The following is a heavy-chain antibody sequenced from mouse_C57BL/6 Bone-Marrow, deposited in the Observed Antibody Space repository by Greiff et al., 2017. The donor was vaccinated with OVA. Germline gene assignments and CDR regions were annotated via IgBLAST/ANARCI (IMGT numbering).Heavy chain of an antibody. CDR3: AKTGDGYYPFDY. CDR2: IWRGGST. J-gene: IGHJ2*01. V-gene: IGHV2-5*01. D-gene: IGHD2-3*01. Sequence: VKLMESGPGLVQPSQSLSITCTVSGFSLTSYGVHWVRQSPGKGLAWLGVIWRGGSTDYNAAFMSRLSITKDNSKSQVFFKMNSLQADDTAIYYCAKTGDGYYPFDYWGQGTTLTVSS. CDR1: GFSLTSYG.